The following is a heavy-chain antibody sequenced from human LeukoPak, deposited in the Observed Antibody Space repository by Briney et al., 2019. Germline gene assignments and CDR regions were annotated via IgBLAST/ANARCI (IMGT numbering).Heavy chain of an antibody. V-gene: IGHV3-23*01. J-gene: IGHJ4*02. CDR2: ISDSGLST. Sequence: PGGSLRLSCVVSGFSVSNNYIIWVRQTPGKGLEWVSSISDSGLSTYYADSVRGRFTISRDNSKNTLYLQMNSLRVEDTAVYYCASSGIAVAGTRYFDYWGQGTLVTVSS. D-gene: IGHD6-19*01. CDR3: ASSGIAVAGTRYFDY. CDR1: GFSVSNNY.